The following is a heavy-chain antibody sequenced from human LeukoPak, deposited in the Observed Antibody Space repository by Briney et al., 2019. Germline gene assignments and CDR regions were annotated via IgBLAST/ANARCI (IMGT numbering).Heavy chain of an antibody. Sequence: SETLSLTCAVYGGSFSGYYWSWLRQPPGKGLEWIGEINHSGSTNYNPSLKSRVTISVDTSKNQFSLKLSSVTAADTAVYYCASPRSDSSGYYFDYWGQGTLVTVSS. CDR1: GGSFSGYY. CDR3: ASPRSDSSGYYFDY. J-gene: IGHJ4*02. V-gene: IGHV4-34*01. D-gene: IGHD3-22*01. CDR2: INHSGST.